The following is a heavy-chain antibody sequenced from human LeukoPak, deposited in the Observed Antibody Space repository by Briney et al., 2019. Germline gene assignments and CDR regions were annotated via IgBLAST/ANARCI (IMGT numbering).Heavy chain of an antibody. CDR2: IYYSGST. D-gene: IGHD6-13*01. V-gene: IGHV4-39*01. CDR3: ARHGGYIAAASY. CDR1: GGSISSSSYY. Sequence: SETLSLTCTVSGGSISSSSYYWGWIRQPPGKGLEWIGSIYYSGSTYYNPSLKSRVTISVDTSKNQFSLKLSSVTAADTAVYFCARHGGYIAAASYWGQGTVVTVSS. J-gene: IGHJ4*02.